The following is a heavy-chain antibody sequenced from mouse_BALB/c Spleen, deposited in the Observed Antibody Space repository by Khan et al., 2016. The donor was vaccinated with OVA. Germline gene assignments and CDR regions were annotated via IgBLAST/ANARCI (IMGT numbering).Heavy chain of an antibody. CDR3: ARRVLLLYWYFDV. CDR1: GYSITSDYA. D-gene: IGHD1-1*01. V-gene: IGHV3-2*02. J-gene: IGHJ1*01. CDR2: ISSSGST. Sequence: EVQLQESGPGLVKPSQSLSLTCTVTGYSITSDYAWNWIRQFPGNKLEWMGYISSSGSTYYNPSLKRRISVTRDTSKNQFFLQLNSVTTEDTATYYCARRVLLLYWYFDVWGAGTTVTVSS.